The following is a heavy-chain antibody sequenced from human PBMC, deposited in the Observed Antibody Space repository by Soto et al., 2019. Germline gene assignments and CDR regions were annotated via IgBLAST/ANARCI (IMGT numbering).Heavy chain of an antibody. V-gene: IGHV5-10-1*01. CDR3: ARLSMQYFDWPDFDY. D-gene: IGHD3-9*01. Sequence: GESLKLSCTGSGYSFTRYWISWVRQMPGKGLEWMGRIDPSDSYTNYSPSFQGHVTISADKSISTAYLQWSSLKASDTAMYYCARLSMQYFDWPDFDYWGQGTLVTVSS. CDR1: GYSFTRYW. J-gene: IGHJ4*02. CDR2: IDPSDSYT.